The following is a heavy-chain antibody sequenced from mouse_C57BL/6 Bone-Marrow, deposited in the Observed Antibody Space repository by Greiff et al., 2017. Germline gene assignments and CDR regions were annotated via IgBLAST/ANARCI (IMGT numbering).Heavy chain of an antibody. D-gene: IGHD6-1*01. CDR3: AKSLYYDAMDY. V-gene: IGHV2-2*01. Sequence: VKLMESGPGLVQPSQSLSITCTVSGFSLTSYGVHWVRQSPGKGLEWLGVIWSGGSTDYNAAFISRLSISKDNSKSQVFFKMNSLQADDTAIYYCAKSLYYDAMDYGGQGTSVTVSS. CDR2: IWSGGST. CDR1: GFSLTSYG. J-gene: IGHJ4*01.